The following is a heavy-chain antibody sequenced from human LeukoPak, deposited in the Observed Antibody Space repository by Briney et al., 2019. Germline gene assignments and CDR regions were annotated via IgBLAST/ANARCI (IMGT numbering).Heavy chain of an antibody. Sequence: GGSLRLSCAASGFTFSTYGMNWVRQAPGKGLEWVSSISGSSGYIYYADSAKGRFTISRDSAENSLYLQMNSLRAEDTAVYYCARDAIVGATRGSWFDPWGQGTLVTVSS. CDR2: ISGSSGYI. V-gene: IGHV3-21*01. D-gene: IGHD1-26*01. CDR3: ARDAIVGATRGSWFDP. CDR1: GFTFSTYG. J-gene: IGHJ5*02.